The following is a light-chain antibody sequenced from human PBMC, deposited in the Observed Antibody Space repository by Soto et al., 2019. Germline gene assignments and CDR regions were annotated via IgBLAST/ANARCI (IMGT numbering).Light chain of an antibody. V-gene: IGLV2-14*01. CDR3: SSYTSSSTVV. Sequence: QSALTQPASVSGSPVQSITISCTGTSSDVGGYEDVSWYQQHPGTAPKLVIYDVSNRPSGVSNRFSGSKSANTASLTISGLQAEDEADYYCSSYTSSSTVVFGGGTKLTVL. J-gene: IGLJ2*01. CDR2: DVS. CDR1: SSDVGGYED.